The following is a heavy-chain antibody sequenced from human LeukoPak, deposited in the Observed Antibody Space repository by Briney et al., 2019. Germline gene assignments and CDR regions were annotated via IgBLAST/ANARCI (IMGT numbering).Heavy chain of an antibody. V-gene: IGHV3-66*01. D-gene: IGHD3-16*02. CDR3: AAGHYRRKL. CDR1: GFTVSTKY. Sequence: GGSLRLSCAVSGFTVSTKYMSWVRQAPGKGLEWVSVIYTDGSTYYADSVKGRFTISRDNSKNTLYLQMNSLRAEETAVYYCAAGHYRRKLGGQGTLVIVSS. CDR2: IYTDGST. J-gene: IGHJ4*02.